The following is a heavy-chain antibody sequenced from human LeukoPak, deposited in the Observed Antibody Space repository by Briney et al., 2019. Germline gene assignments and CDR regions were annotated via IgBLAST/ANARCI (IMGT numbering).Heavy chain of an antibody. Sequence: PGGSLRLSCAASGFTFSSYAMSWVRQAPGKGLEWVSAISGSGGSTYYADSVKGRFTISRDNSKNTLYLQMNSLRAEDTAVYYCAKRAIRGYSYGPTYFDYWGQGTLVTVSS. CDR1: GFTFSSYA. CDR3: AKRAIRGYSYGPTYFDY. D-gene: IGHD5-18*01. V-gene: IGHV3-23*01. CDR2: ISGSGGST. J-gene: IGHJ4*02.